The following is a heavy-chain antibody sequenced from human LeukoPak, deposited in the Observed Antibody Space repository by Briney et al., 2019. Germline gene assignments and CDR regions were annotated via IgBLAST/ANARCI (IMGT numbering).Heavy chain of an antibody. V-gene: IGHV3-23*01. Sequence: GGSLRLSCAASGFTFSDYYMSWFRQAPGKGLEWVSGISGSSASTYYADSVKGRFTISRDNSKNTLYVQMNSLRAEDTAVYYCAVGSYYFDYWGQGTLVTVSS. CDR1: GFTFSDYY. CDR2: ISGSSAST. J-gene: IGHJ4*02. CDR3: AVGSYYFDY. D-gene: IGHD3-10*01.